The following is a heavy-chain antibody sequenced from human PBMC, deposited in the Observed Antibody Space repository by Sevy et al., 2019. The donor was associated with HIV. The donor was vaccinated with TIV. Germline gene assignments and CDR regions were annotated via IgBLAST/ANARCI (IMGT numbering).Heavy chain of an antibody. CDR1: GFSFSSYW. J-gene: IGHJ4*02. CDR3: AKNLYYESHDY. CDR2: IKQDGSEK. D-gene: IGHD3-16*01. Sequence: GGSLRLSCAASGFSFSSYWMIWVRQAPGKGLEWVAYIKQDGSEKYYVDSVKGRFTISRDNAKNSLYLQMNSLRAEDTAVYYCAKNLYYESHDYWGQGTLVTVSS. V-gene: IGHV3-7*01.